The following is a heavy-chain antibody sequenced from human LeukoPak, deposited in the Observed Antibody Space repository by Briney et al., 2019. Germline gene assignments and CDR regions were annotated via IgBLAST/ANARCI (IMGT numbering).Heavy chain of an antibody. V-gene: IGHV4-59*01. D-gene: IGHD5-18*01. J-gene: IGHJ6*03. Sequence: SETLSLTCTVSGGSISSYYWSWIRQPPGKRLEWIGYIYYSWSTSYNPSLKSRVTISVDTSKNQFSLKLSSVTAADTAVYYCARTTEGGYTYDYFYYYYMDVWGKGTTVTISS. CDR2: IYYSWST. CDR1: GGSISSYY. CDR3: ARTTEGGYTYDYFYYYYMDV.